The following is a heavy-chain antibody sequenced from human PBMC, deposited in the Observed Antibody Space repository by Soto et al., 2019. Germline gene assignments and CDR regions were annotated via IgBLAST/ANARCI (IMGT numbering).Heavy chain of an antibody. D-gene: IGHD6-6*01. CDR1: GFNFSSYS. J-gene: IGHJ6*03. CDR3: ARGEGGIAARPHYMDV. Sequence: PGGSLRLSCAASGFNFSSYSMNWVRQAPGKGLEWVSYISSSSSTIYYADSVKGRFTISRDNAKNSLYLQMNSLRAEDTAVYYCARGEGGIAARPHYMDVWGKGTTVTVSS. CDR2: ISSSSSTI. V-gene: IGHV3-48*01.